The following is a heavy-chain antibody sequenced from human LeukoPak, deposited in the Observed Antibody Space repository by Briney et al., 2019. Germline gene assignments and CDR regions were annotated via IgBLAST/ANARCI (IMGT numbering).Heavy chain of an antibody. J-gene: IGHJ6*02. CDR1: GFTFSSYS. CDR2: ISSSSSYI. V-gene: IGHV3-21*01. D-gene: IGHD1-7*01. CDR3: ARVTGTGDYYYYGMDV. Sequence: GGSLRFSCAASGFTFSSYSMNWVRQAPGKGLEWVSSISSSSSYIYYADSVKGRFTISRDNAKNSLYLQMNSLRAEDTAVYYCARVTGTGDYYYYGMDVWGQGTTVTVSS.